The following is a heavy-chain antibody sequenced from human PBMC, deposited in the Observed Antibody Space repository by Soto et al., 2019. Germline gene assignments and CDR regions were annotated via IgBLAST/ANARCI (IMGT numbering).Heavy chain of an antibody. CDR1: VFTFSSYG. V-gene: IGHV3-33*01. CDR3: ARVKDTAMVDYDYYGMDV. Sequence: GGSLRLSCAASVFTFSSYGMHWVRQAPGKGLEWVAVIWCDGSNKYYADSVKGRFTISRDNSKNTLYLQMNSLRAEDTAVYYCARVKDTAMVDYDYYGMDVWGQGTTVTVSS. J-gene: IGHJ6*02. D-gene: IGHD5-18*01. CDR2: IWCDGSNK.